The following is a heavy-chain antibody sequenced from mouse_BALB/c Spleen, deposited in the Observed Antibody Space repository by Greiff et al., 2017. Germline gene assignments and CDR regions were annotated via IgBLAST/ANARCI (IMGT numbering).Heavy chain of an antibody. D-gene: IGHD1-1*01. CDR3: ARHYCSITYAMDY. Sequence: EVQLVESGGGLVKPGGSLKLSCAASGFTFSSYAMSWVRQTPGKRLEWVATISSGGSYTYYPDSVKGRFTISRDNPNNTVYLQMSSLGSEDPAMYYCARHYCSITYAMDYWGQGTAGTVSS. CDR1: GFTFSSYA. V-gene: IGHV5-9-3*01. J-gene: IGHJ4*01. CDR2: ISSGGSYT.